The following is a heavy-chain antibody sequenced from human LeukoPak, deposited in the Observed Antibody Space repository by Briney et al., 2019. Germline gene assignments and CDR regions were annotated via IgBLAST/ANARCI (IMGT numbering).Heavy chain of an antibody. CDR1: GFTFSDYY. CDR2: ISSSSSYT. CDR3: ATGLSGPDAFDI. V-gene: IGHV3-11*03. Sequence: GGSLRLSCAASGFTFSDYYVSWIRQAPGKGLEWVSYISSSSSYTNYADSVKGRFTISRDNAKNSLYLQMNSLRAEDTAVYYCATGLSGPDAFDIWGQGTMVTVSS. J-gene: IGHJ3*02. D-gene: IGHD6-19*01.